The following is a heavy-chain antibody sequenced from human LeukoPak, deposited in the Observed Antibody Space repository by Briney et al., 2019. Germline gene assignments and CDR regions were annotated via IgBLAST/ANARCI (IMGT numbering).Heavy chain of an antibody. V-gene: IGHV3-23*01. D-gene: IGHD3-22*01. Sequence: SGGSPRLSCAASGFIFSHYGMNWVRQAPGKGLEWVSDISGSTGNTYYADSVKGRFTISRDNSKITVYLQMNSLRAEDTAVYYCAKDPPYYYDSSGYGGGAFDIWGQGTMVTVSS. CDR3: AKDPPYYYDSSGYGGGAFDI. CDR2: ISGSTGNT. CDR1: GFIFSHYG. J-gene: IGHJ3*02.